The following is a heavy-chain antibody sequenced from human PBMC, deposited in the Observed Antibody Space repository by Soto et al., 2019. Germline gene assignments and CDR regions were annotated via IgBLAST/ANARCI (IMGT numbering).Heavy chain of an antibody. CDR1: GGSIGSGGYY. V-gene: IGHV4-31*03. CDR3: ARDTRYGVLDY. D-gene: IGHD4-17*01. CDR2: IFYSGTT. J-gene: IGHJ4*02. Sequence: SETLSLTCTVSGGSIGSGGYYWSWIRQHPGKGLEWIGNIFYSGTTYYNPSLRSRVTISVDTSKNQFSLKLSSVTAADTAVYYCARDTRYGVLDYWGQGTLVTVSS.